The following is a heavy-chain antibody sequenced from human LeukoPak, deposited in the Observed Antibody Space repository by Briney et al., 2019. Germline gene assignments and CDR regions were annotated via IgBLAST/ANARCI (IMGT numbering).Heavy chain of an antibody. J-gene: IGHJ3*02. D-gene: IGHD2-2*01. V-gene: IGHV4-59*12. CDR3: ARGGGIVVVPAAMGYAFDI. Sequence: PSETLSLTCTVSGGSISSYYWSWIRQPPGKGMEWIGYIYYSGSTNYNPSLKSRVTISVDTAKNQFSLKLSSVTAADTAVYYCARGGGIVVVPAAMGYAFDIWGQGTMVTVSS. CDR2: IYYSGST. CDR1: GGSISSYY.